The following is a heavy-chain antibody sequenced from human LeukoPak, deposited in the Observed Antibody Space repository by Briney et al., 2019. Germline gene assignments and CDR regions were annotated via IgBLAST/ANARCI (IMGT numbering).Heavy chain of an antibody. CDR3: AKTKITLIVVANSHSGALDI. Sequence: GGSLRLSCAASGFTFDDYGMSWVRQAPGKGLEWVSGINWNGGSTGYADSVKGRFTISRDNAKNSLYLQMNSLRAEDTAVYYCAKTKITLIVVANSHSGALDIWGQGTMVTVSS. D-gene: IGHD3-22*01. CDR1: GFTFDDYG. CDR2: INWNGGST. J-gene: IGHJ3*02. V-gene: IGHV3-20*04.